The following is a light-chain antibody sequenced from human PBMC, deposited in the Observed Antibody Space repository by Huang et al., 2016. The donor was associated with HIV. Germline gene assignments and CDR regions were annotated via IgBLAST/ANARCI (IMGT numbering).Light chain of an antibody. V-gene: IGKV3-20*01. CDR1: QSITNNY. CDR3: QQYGDSPT. CDR2: GAS. J-gene: IGKJ2*01. Sequence: EIVLTQSPGTLSLSPGERATVSCRASQSITNNYLAWYQQRPGQAPRLFIFGASTRATGIPDRVSGSGYGTHFTLTISRLEPEDFVVYYCQQYGDSPTFGQGTRLEIK.